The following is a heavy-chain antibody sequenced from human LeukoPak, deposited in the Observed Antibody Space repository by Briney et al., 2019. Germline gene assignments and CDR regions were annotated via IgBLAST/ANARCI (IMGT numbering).Heavy chain of an antibody. V-gene: IGHV4-61*02. J-gene: IGHJ4*02. CDR1: GGSISSGSYY. Sequence: SEALSLTCTVSGGSISSGSYYWSWIRHPAGKGLEWIGRIYTSGSTNYNPSLKSRVTISVDTSKNQFSLKLSSVTAADTAVYYCARVTGYMIEDYFDYWGQGTLVTVSS. CDR3: ARVTGYMIEDYFDY. CDR2: IYTSGST. D-gene: IGHD3-22*01.